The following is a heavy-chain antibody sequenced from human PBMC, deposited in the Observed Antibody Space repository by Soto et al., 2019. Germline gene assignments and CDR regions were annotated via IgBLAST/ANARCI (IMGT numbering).Heavy chain of an antibody. J-gene: IGHJ6*03. CDR1: GGSISSYY. CDR3: ARDVINFWSGSRAYYMDV. Sequence: PSETLSLICTVSGGSISSYYWSWIRQPPGKGLEWIGYIYYSGSTNYNPPLKSRVTISVDTSKNQFSLKLSSVTAADTAVYYCARDVINFWSGSRAYYMDVWGKGTTVTVS. D-gene: IGHD3-3*01. CDR2: IYYSGST. V-gene: IGHV4-59*01.